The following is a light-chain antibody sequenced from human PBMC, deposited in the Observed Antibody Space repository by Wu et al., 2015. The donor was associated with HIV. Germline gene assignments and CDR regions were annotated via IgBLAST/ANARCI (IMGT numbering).Light chain of an antibody. Sequence: EIVMTQSPVTLSVSPGESATLSCRASQSVSRSLAWYQQKTGQAPRLLIYGASTRATGIPARFSGSGSGTDFTLTISRLEPEDLAVFYCQQYGGSPPTFGQGTKVEIK. CDR1: QSVSRS. J-gene: IGKJ1*01. CDR2: GAS. CDR3: QQYGGSPPT. V-gene: IGKV3-20*01.